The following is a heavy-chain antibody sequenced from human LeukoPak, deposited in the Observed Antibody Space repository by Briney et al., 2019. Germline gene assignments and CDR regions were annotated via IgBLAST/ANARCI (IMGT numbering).Heavy chain of an antibody. D-gene: IGHD3-10*01. CDR1: GFTFSSYA. V-gene: IGHV3-23*01. CDR2: ISGSGGST. Sequence: SGGSLRLSCAASGFTFSSYAMSWVRQAPGKGLEWVSAISGSGGSTYYADSVKGRFTISRDNSKNTLYLQMNSLRAEDTAVYYCAKSVAGSHDAFDIWGQGTMVTVSS. CDR3: AKSVAGSHDAFDI. J-gene: IGHJ3*02.